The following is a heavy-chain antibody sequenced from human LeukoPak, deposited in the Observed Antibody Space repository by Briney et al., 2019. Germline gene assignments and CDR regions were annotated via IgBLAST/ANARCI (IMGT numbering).Heavy chain of an antibody. CDR1: GYTFTGYY. CDR2: INPNSGGT. D-gene: IGHD5-12*01. CDR3: ARGGGYSGYGDDAFDI. J-gene: IGHJ3*02. V-gene: IGHV1-2*04. Sequence: ASVKVSCKASGYTFTGYYMHWVRRAPGQGLEWMGWINPNSGGTNYAQKFQGWVTMTRDTSISTAYMELSRLRSDDTAVYYCARGGGYSGYGDDAFDIWGQGTMVTVSS.